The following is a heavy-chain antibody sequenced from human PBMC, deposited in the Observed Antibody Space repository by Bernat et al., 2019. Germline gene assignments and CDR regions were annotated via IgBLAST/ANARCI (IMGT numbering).Heavy chain of an antibody. J-gene: IGHJ1*01. CDR2: ISGSGGST. Sequence: EVQLLESGGGLVQPGGSLRLSCAASGFTFSSYAMSCVRQAPGKGLEWVSTISGSGGSTYYADSVKGRFTISRDNSKNTLYLQMNSLRAEDTAVYYCAKVLRARGYWGYLHHWGQGTLVNVSS. CDR1: GFTFSSYA. CDR3: AKVLRARGYWGYLHH. V-gene: IGHV3-23*01. D-gene: IGHD3-22*01.